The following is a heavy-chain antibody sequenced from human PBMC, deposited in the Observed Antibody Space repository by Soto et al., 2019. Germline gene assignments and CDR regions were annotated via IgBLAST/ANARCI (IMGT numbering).Heavy chain of an antibody. CDR1: GGSISRYH. D-gene: IGHD2-8*01. J-gene: IGHJ5*02. Sequence: ETLSLTCSVSGGSISRYHWSWIRQPPGKGLEWIGYAYYSGDTGYNPSLQSRVTMAVDTSKNQVSLKLTSVTAADTAVYYCARDRSTYGGGGTGEVKENWFDPWGQGALVTVSS. V-gene: IGHV4-59*01. CDR2: AYYSGDT. CDR3: ARDRSTYGGGGTGEVKENWFDP.